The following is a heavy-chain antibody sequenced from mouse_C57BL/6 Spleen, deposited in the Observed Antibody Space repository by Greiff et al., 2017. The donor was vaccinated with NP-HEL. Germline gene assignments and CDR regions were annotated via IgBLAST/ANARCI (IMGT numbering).Heavy chain of an antibody. CDR1: GYTFTDYE. J-gene: IGHJ2*01. CDR3: TRRIYYYGSSSFDY. D-gene: IGHD1-1*01. CDR2: IDPETGGT. Sequence: QVQLQQSGAELVRPGASVTLSCKASGYTFTDYEMHWVKQTPVHGLEWIGAIDPETGGTAYNQKFKGKAILTADKSSSTAYMELRSLTSEDSAVYYCTRRIYYYGSSSFDYWGQGTTLTVSS. V-gene: IGHV1-15*01.